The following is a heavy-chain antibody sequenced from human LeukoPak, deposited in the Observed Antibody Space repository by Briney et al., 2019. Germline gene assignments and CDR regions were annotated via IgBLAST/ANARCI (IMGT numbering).Heavy chain of an antibody. CDR3: ARDQLASGYYNFWSGYLYYYGMDV. Sequence: ASVKVSCKASGYTFTSYGISWVRQAPGQGLEWMGWISGYNGNTNYAQKLQGRVTMTTDTSTSTAYMELRSLRSDDTAVYYCARDQLASGYYNFWSGYLYYYGMDVWGQGTTVTVSS. D-gene: IGHD3-3*01. CDR2: ISGYNGNT. J-gene: IGHJ6*02. V-gene: IGHV1-18*01. CDR1: GYTFTSYG.